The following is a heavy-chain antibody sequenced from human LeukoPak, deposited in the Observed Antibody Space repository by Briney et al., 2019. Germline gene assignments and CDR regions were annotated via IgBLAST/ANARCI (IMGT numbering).Heavy chain of an antibody. CDR2: THDSGNS. Sequence: PSETLSLTCTVSGGSITNNYWAWIRQPPGKGLEWIGYTHDSGNSNYNPSLRSRVTISIDTSKNQFSLKLTSVTAADTAVYYCARDRSAAPADYWGRGTLVTVSS. CDR1: GGSITNNY. D-gene: IGHD6-13*01. CDR3: ARDRSAAPADY. J-gene: IGHJ4*02. V-gene: IGHV4-59*13.